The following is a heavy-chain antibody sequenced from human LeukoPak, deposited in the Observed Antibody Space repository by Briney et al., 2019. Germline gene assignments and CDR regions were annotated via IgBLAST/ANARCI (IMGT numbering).Heavy chain of an antibody. CDR3: ARDPYSGYDRSLDV. CDR1: GFTFSSYW. CDR2: INGDGSST. D-gene: IGHD5-12*01. J-gene: IGHJ6*02. V-gene: IGHV3-74*01. Sequence: GGSLRLSCAAAGFTFSSYWMHWVRQAPGKGLVWVSRINGDGSSTNYADSVRGRFTISRDNAKNTLYLQMNSLRAEDTAVFYCARDPYSGYDRSLDVWGQGTTVTVSS.